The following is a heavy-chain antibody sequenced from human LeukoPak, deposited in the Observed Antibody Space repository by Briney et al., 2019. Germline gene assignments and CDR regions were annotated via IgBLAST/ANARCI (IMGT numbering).Heavy chain of an antibody. J-gene: IGHJ6*02. V-gene: IGHV4-59*01. D-gene: IGHD3-10*01. CDR1: GGSISSYY. Sequence: SETLSLTCTVSGGSISSYYWSWIRLPPGKGLEWIGYIYYSGSANYNPSLKSRVTISVDTSKNQFSLKLSSVTAADTAVYYCARDRALWFGDYGMDVWGQGTTVTVSS. CDR3: ARDRALWFGDYGMDV. CDR2: IYYSGSA.